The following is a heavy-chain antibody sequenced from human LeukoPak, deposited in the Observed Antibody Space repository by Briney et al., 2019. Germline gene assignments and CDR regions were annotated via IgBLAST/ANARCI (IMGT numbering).Heavy chain of an antibody. V-gene: IGHV3-15*01. CDR3: AKGSTPEGELRHDY. CDR1: GFTFSNAW. D-gene: IGHD1-26*01. J-gene: IGHJ4*02. CDR2: IKSKTDGGTT. Sequence: GGSLRLSCATSGFTFSNAWMSWVRQAPGKGLEWVGRIKSKTDGGTTDYTAPVKGRFTISRDDSKNTLYLQMNSLKTEDTAVYYCAKGSTPEGELRHDYWGQGTLVTVSS.